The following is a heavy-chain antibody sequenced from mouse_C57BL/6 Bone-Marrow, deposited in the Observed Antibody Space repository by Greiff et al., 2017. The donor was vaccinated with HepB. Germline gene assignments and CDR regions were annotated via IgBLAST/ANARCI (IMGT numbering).Heavy chain of an antibody. CDR1: GFTFSDFY. V-gene: IGHV7-1*01. J-gene: IGHJ4*01. CDR3: ARDVYRAMDY. CDR2: SRNKANDYTT. Sequence: DVMLVESGGGLVQSGRSLRLSCATSGFTFSDFYMEWVRQAPGKGLEWIAASRNKANDYTTEYSASVKGRFIVSRDTSQSILYLQMNALRAEDTAIYYCARDVYRAMDYWGQGTSVTVSS.